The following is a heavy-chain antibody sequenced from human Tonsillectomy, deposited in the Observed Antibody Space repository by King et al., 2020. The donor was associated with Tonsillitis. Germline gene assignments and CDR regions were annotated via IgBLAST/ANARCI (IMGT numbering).Heavy chain of an antibody. Sequence: QLVQSGAEVKKPGESLKISCKGSGYSFTTYWIGWVRQMPGKGPEWMGVIYPGDSDTRYSPSFQGQVTISADKSISTAYLQWSSLKASDTAMYYCARQETYHLLWEEFDFWGQGTLVTVSS. CDR2: IYPGDSDT. CDR3: ARQETYHLLWEEFDF. J-gene: IGHJ4*02. CDR1: GYSFTTYW. V-gene: IGHV5-51*01. D-gene: IGHD2-2*01.